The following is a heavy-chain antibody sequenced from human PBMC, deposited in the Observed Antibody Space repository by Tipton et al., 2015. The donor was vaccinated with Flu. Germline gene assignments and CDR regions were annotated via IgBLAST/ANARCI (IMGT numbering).Heavy chain of an antibody. CDR2: IYYSGST. D-gene: IGHD3-3*01. CDR1: GGSISSYY. V-gene: IGHV4-59*08. J-gene: IGHJ4*02. Sequence: LRLSCTVSGGSISSYYWSWIRQPPGKGLEWIGYIYYSGSTNYNPSLKSRVTISVDTSKNQFSLKLSSVTAADTAVYYCARLGNYDFWSGYYIDYWGQGTLVTVSS. CDR3: ARLGNYDFWSGYYIDY.